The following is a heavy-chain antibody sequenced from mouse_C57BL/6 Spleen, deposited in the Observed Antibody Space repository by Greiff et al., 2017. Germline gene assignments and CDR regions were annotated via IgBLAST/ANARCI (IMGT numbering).Heavy chain of an antibody. J-gene: IGHJ4*01. V-gene: IGHV5-4*03. D-gene: IGHD4-1*01. CDR3: ARFFNWEDYYAMDY. Sequence: EVKVEESGGGLVKPGGSLKLSCAASGFTFSSYAMSWVRQTPVKRLEWVATISDGGSYTYYPDNVKGRFTISRDNAKNNLYLQMSHLKSEDTAMYYCARFFNWEDYYAMDYWGQGTSVTVSS. CDR1: GFTFSSYA. CDR2: ISDGGSYT.